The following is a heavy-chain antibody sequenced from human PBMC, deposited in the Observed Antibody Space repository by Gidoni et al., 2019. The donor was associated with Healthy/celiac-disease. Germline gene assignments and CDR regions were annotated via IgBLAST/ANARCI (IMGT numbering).Heavy chain of an antibody. Sequence: EVQLVESGGGLVKPGGSLRLSCAASGFTFSSYSMNWVRQAPGKGLEWVSSISSSSSYIYYADSVKGRFTISRDNAKNSLYLQMNSLRAEDTAVYYCARNYGSGGFRRHYYYGMDVWGQGTTVTVSS. J-gene: IGHJ6*02. D-gene: IGHD3-10*01. CDR3: ARNYGSGGFRRHYYYGMDV. V-gene: IGHV3-21*01. CDR2: ISSSSSYI. CDR1: GFTFSSYS.